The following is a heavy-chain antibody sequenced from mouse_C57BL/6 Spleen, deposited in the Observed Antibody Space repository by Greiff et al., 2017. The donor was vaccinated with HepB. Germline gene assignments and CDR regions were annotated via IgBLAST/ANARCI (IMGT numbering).Heavy chain of an antibody. V-gene: IGHV1-64*01. D-gene: IGHD4-1*02. CDR3: ARGPTRGNWYFDV. CDR1: GYTFTSYW. Sequence: VQLQQPGAELVKPGASVKLSCKASGYTFTSYWMHWVKQRPGQGLEWIGMIHPNSGSTNYNEKFKSKATLTVDKSSSTAYMQLSSLTSEDSAVYYCARGPTRGNWYFDVWGTGTTVTVSS. CDR2: IHPNSGST. J-gene: IGHJ1*03.